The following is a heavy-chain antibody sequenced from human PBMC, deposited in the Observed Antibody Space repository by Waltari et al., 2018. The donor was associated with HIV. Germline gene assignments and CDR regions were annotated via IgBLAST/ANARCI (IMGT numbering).Heavy chain of an antibody. Sequence: QVRLQESGPGLAKSPQSLFLTCTVSGASFNSGLYYWPWLRQSPGRGLEWFGYISHLGTTNYNESLESRISNSQDIFNNKFSLKLTSVIVADTAVYYCARQTDSASAWFGVFDFWGQGTLVTVSS. CDR3: ARQTDSASAWFGVFDF. J-gene: IGHJ4*02. V-gene: IGHV4-30-4*08. CDR1: GASFNSGLYY. D-gene: IGHD6-19*01. CDR2: ISHLGTT.